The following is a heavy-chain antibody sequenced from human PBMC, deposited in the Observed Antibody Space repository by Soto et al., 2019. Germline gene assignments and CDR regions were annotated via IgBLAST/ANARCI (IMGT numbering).Heavy chain of an antibody. Sequence: GGSLRLSCAASGFTFSSYAMHWVRQAPGKGLEWVAVISYDGSNKYYADSVKGRFTISRDNSKNTLYLQMNSLRAEDTAVYYCARVYYDILTGLKSSHCGMDVWGQGTTVTSP. V-gene: IGHV3-30-3*01. CDR2: ISYDGSNK. D-gene: IGHD3-9*01. J-gene: IGHJ6*02. CDR1: GFTFSSYA. CDR3: ARVYYDILTGLKSSHCGMDV.